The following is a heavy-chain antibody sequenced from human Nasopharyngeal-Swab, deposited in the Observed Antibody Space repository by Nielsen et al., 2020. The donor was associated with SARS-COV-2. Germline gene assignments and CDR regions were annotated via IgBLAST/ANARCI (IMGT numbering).Heavy chain of an antibody. CDR3: ARTGGSYFDY. CDR1: GFTFSSYA. D-gene: IGHD1-26*01. Sequence: GESLKISCAASGFTFSSYAMSWVRQAPGKGLEWVSAISGSGGSKYYADSVKGRFTISRDNSKNTMYLQMNSLRAEDTAVYYCARTGGSYFDYWGQGTLVTVSS. V-gene: IGHV3-23*01. J-gene: IGHJ4*02. CDR2: ISGSGGSK.